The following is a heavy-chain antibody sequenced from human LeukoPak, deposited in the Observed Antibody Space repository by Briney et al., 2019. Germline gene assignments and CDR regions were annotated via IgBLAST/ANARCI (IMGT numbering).Heavy chain of an antibody. D-gene: IGHD3-10*01. J-gene: IGHJ6*03. CDR2: ISSSSSYI. Sequence: GGSLRLSCAASGFTFSSYSMNWVRQAPGKGLEWVSSISSSSSYIYYADSVKGRFTISRDNARSSLYLQMSSLRVEDTAVYYCARDRGSLYYYMDVWGKGTTVTVSS. V-gene: IGHV3-21*01. CDR3: ARDRGSLYYYMDV. CDR1: GFTFSSYS.